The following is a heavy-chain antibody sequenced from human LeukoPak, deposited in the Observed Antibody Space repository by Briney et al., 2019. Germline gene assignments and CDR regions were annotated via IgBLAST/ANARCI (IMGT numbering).Heavy chain of an antibody. V-gene: IGHV1-2*02. D-gene: IGHD2-2*02. CDR3: ARGRYCSSTSCYTPYGWFDP. Sequence: GASVKVSCKASGYTFTGYYMHWVRQAPGQGLEWMGWINPNSGGTNYAQKFQGRVTMTRDTSISTAYMELSRLRSDDTAVYYCARGRYCSSTSCYTPYGWFDPWGQGTLVTVSP. CDR1: GYTFTGYY. CDR2: INPNSGGT. J-gene: IGHJ5*02.